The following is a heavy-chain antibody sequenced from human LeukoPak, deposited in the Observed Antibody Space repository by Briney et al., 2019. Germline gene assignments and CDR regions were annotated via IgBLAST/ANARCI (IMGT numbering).Heavy chain of an antibody. CDR2: IKSETDGGTA. V-gene: IGHV3-15*01. Sequence: GGSLRLSCAASGFGFSNAWMNGVRQAPGKGLEWVGRIKSETDGGTADYAAPVEGRFTISRDDSKNTLYLQMISLKTEDTAVYDCSAHDLYWGQGTLVTVSS. D-gene: IGHD1-1*01. CDR3: SAHDLY. CDR1: GFGFSNAW. J-gene: IGHJ4*02.